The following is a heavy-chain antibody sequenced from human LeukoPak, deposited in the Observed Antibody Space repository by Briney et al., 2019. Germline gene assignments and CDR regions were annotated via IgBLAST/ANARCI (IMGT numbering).Heavy chain of an antibody. CDR3: AREVKSPVTIFDP. CDR1: GVSISSGGYY. V-gene: IGHV4-31*03. J-gene: IGHJ5*02. D-gene: IGHD4-17*01. CDR2: IYYSGST. Sequence: SETLSLTCTVSGVSISSGGYYWSWIRQHPGKGLEWIGYIYYSGSTYYNPSLKSRVTISVDTSKNQFSLKLSSVTAADTAMYYCAREVKSPVTIFDPWGQGTLVTVSS.